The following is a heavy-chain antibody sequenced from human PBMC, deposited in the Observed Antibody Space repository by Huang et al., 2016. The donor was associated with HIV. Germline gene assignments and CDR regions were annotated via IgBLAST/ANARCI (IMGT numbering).Heavy chain of an antibody. J-gene: IGHJ1*01. CDR3: TRGPLGWLVHRYFYH. V-gene: IGHV3-7*01. CDR1: GFSISTYW. D-gene: IGHD6-19*01. CDR2: IKQDGSEK. Sequence: EVQLVESGGGLVQPGGSLRVSCAASGFSISTYWIGWVRQTPGKGLEWVASIKQDGSEKDYVDAVKGRFIISRDNAKNSLYLQMNSLRAEDTAVYYCTRGPLGWLVHRYFYHWGQGTLVTVSS.